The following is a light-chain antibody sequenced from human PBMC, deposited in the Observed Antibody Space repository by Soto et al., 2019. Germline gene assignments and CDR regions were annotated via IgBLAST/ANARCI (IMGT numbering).Light chain of an antibody. CDR2: GAF. Sequence: EIVLTQSPGTLSVAQGERATLFCRARQSISSTYLAWYQKKPGQAPRLLLYGAFNRATGIPDRFSGSGSGTDFTLTISRLEPEDCAFYYCQQYGSSSFAFGPGTKVEIK. V-gene: IGKV3-20*01. CDR3: QQYGSSSFA. J-gene: IGKJ3*01. CDR1: QSISSTY.